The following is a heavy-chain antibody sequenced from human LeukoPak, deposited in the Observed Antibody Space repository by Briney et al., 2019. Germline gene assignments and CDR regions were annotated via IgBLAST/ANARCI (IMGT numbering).Heavy chain of an antibody. V-gene: IGHV4-59*01. J-gene: IGHJ3*02. CDR3: ARGDSSVGRRAFDI. CDR1: GGSISSYY. D-gene: IGHD3-22*01. Sequence: PSETLSLTCTVSGGSISSYYWSWIRHPPGKGLEWIGYIYYSGSTNYNPSLKSRVTISVDTSKNQFSLKLSSVTAADTAVYYCARGDSSVGRRAFDIWGQGTMVTVSS. CDR2: IYYSGST.